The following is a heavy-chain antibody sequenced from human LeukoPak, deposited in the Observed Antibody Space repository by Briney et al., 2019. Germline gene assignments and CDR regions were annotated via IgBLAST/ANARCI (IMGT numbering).Heavy chain of an antibody. CDR3: TREGRYCSSTSCYVCLDF. J-gene: IGHJ4*02. Sequence: PGGSLRLSCAASGFTFSDHYMDWVRQAPGKGLEWVGRIKNKANSYTTEYAASVKGRLTVSRDDSKNALYLQMKRLKTEDTAVYYCTREGRYCSSTSCYVCLDFWGQGTLVTVSS. CDR1: GFTFSDHY. D-gene: IGHD2-2*01. V-gene: IGHV3-72*01. CDR2: IKNKANSYTT.